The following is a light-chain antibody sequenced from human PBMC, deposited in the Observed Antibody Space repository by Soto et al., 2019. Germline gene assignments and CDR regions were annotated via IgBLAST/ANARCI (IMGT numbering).Light chain of an antibody. V-gene: IGKV1-39*01. CDR2: AAS. J-gene: IGKJ2*01. CDR1: QSINIY. Sequence: IQLTQSPSSLSASVGDRVTLTCRASQSINIYVNWYQQKPGKAPTLLIYAASSLQSGVPSRFSGGASRTDFTLTISRLPTEAFATYYCQQSYRSPYTFGQGTKLEI. CDR3: QQSYRSPYT.